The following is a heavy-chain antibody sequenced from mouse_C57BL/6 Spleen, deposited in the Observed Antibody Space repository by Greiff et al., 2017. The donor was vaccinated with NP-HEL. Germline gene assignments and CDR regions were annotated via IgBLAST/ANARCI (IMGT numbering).Heavy chain of an antibody. V-gene: IGHV1-85*01. D-gene: IGHD1-1*01. CDR1: GYTFTSYD. CDR3: AREEFITTYYYAMDY. CDR2: IYPRDGST. J-gene: IGHJ4*01. Sequence: QVQLQQSGPELVKPGASVKLSCKASGYTFTSYDINWVKQRPGQGLEWIGWIYPRDGSTKYNDKFKGKATLTVDTSSSTAYMQLSSLTSEDSAVYFCAREEFITTYYYAMDYWGQGTSVTVSS.